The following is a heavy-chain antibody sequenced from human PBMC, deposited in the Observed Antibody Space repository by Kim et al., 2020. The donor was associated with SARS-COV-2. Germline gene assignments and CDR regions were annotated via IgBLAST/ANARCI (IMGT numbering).Heavy chain of an antibody. Sequence: KGRFTISRDNAKNSLYLQMNSLRDEDTAVYYCARDGGYCSGGSCSTYFDYWGQGTLVTVSS. J-gene: IGHJ4*02. D-gene: IGHD2-15*01. V-gene: IGHV3-48*02. CDR3: ARDGGYCSGGSCSTYFDY.